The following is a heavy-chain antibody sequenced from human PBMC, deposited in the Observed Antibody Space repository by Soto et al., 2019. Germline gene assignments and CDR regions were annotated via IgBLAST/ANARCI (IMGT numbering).Heavy chain of an antibody. CDR1: GFTFSSYA. D-gene: IGHD3-10*01. CDR2: ISGSGGST. Sequence: GGSLRLSCAASGFTFSSYAMSWVRQAPGKGLEWVSAISGSGGSTYYADSVKGRFTISRDNSKNALYLQMNSLRAEDTAVYYCAKDDRALRVRGVIHHAFDIWGQGTMVTVSS. J-gene: IGHJ3*02. CDR3: AKDDRALRVRGVIHHAFDI. V-gene: IGHV3-23*01.